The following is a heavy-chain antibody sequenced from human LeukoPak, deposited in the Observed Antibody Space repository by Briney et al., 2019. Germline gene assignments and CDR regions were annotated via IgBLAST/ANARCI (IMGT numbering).Heavy chain of an antibody. CDR3: ARGGYSFDY. J-gene: IGHJ4*02. Sequence: GSLRLSCAASGFSLSGYWMTWVRRAPGRGLEWVARLHADGVEQNYVDSVTGRFTMSRDNAKNSLDLQMNSLRVEDTAVYYCARGGYSFDYLGQGALVAVSS. V-gene: IGHV3-7*01. CDR1: GFSLSGYW. D-gene: IGHD5-18*01. CDR2: LHADGVEQ.